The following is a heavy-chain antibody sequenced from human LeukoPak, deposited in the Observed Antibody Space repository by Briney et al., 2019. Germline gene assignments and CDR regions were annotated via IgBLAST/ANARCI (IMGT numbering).Heavy chain of an antibody. D-gene: IGHD1-26*01. V-gene: IGHV1-18*01. Sequence: ASVKVSCTASGYTFTNYAIYWGCQAPGQGLEWMGWTHSYNGNTNYAQKLQGRVTMTTDTSTTTAYMELTRLKSDDTAVYYCARGWELDSWGQGTLVTVSS. CDR2: THSYNGNT. CDR1: GYTFTNYA. CDR3: ARGWELDS. J-gene: IGHJ4*02.